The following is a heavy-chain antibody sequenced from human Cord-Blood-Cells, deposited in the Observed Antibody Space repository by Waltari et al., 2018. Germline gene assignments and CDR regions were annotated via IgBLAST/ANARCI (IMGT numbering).Heavy chain of an antibody. CDR1: GYTFTSYA. CDR2: INAGNGNT. V-gene: IGHV1-3*01. Sequence: QVQLVQSGAEVKKPGASVKVSCKASGYTFTSYAMHWVRQAPGQRLDGMGWINAGNGNTKYSQKFQGRVTITRDTSASTAYMELSSLRSEDTAVYYCARGRGSGPPFDPWGQGTLVTVSS. D-gene: IGHD3-10*01. J-gene: IGHJ5*02. CDR3: ARGRGSGPPFDP.